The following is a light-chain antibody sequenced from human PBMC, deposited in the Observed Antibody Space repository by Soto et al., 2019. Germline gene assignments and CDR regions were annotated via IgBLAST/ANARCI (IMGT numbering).Light chain of an antibody. V-gene: IGKV1-5*03. CDR1: QTISSW. J-gene: IGKJ1*01. CDR3: QLYNSYSAA. CDR2: KAS. Sequence: DIQMTQSPSTLSGSVGDRVTITCRASQTISSWLAWYQQKPGKAPKLLIYKASTLKSGVPSRFGGSGSGTEFTLTISSLQPDKFATYHCQLYNSYSAAFGQGNKVKLK.